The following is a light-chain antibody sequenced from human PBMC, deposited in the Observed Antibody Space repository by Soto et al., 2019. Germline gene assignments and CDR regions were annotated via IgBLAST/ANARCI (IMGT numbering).Light chain of an antibody. CDR3: QQYHHWPPL. V-gene: IGKV3-15*01. CDR2: STL. CDR1: QSVSIN. Sequence: EIVMRQSPATLSVSPGARATLSCRASQSVSINLAWYQKKPGQAPRLLIYSTLTRATGFSARFSGSESETEFTLTISSLQSEDFSVYFCQQYHHWPPLFSPGTKVDI. J-gene: IGKJ3*01.